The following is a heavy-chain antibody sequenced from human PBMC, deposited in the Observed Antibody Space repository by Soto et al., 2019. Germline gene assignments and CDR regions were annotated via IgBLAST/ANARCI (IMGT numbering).Heavy chain of an antibody. Sequence: SETLSLTCPVSAGSISSHYWSWTRQPPGKGLEWMGEIYHSGSTNYNPSLKSRVTISVDTSKNQFSLKLSSVTAADTAVYYCASTRNRNYFDYWGQGTLVTVSS. J-gene: IGHJ4*02. CDR1: AGSISSHY. V-gene: IGHV4-34*01. D-gene: IGHD3-16*02. CDR3: ASTRNRNYFDY. CDR2: IYHSGST.